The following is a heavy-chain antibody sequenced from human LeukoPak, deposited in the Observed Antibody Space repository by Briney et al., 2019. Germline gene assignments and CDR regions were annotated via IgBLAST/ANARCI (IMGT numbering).Heavy chain of an antibody. J-gene: IGHJ4*02. D-gene: IGHD2-15*01. V-gene: IGHV6-1*01. CDR1: GDSVSSNSAA. CDR3: ARGPLVARSPFDY. CDR2: TYYRSKWYN. Sequence: SQTLSLTCAISGDSVSSNSAAWTWIRQSPSRGLERLGRTYYRSKWYNDYAVSVKSRITINPDTSKNQFSLQLNSVTPEDTAVYYCARGPLVARSPFDYWGQGTLVTVSS.